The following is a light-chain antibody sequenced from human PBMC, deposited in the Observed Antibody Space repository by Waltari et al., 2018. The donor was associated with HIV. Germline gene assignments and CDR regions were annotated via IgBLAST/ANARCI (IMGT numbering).Light chain of an antibody. CDR3: QVWDSSTDLRV. V-gene: IGLV3-21*02. J-gene: IGLJ2*01. CDR1: NIGSKG. Sequence: SYVLTQPPSVSVAPGQTARITCGGNNIGSKGVHWYQQKLSQAPVLVVYDDSDRPSGIPERFSGSSSWNTATLTISRVEAGDEADFYCQVWDSSTDLRVFGGGTKLTVL. CDR2: DDS.